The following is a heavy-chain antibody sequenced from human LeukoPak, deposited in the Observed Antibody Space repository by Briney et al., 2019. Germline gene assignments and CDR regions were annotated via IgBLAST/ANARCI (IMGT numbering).Heavy chain of an antibody. CDR2: IYTSGDT. CDR3: ARVGPYIEVDP. J-gene: IGHJ5*02. V-gene: IGHV4-61*02. D-gene: IGHD5-12*01. CDR1: AGSISSGSYY. Sequence: SQTLSLTCTVSAGSISSGSYYWSWIRQPAGKGLDWIGRIYTSGDTDYNPSLKSRVTISVDTSKNKFSLQLSSLTASDTAVYYCARVGPYIEVDPWGQGTLVIVSS.